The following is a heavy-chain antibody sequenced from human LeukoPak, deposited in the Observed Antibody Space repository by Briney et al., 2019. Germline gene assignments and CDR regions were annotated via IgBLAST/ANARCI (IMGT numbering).Heavy chain of an antibody. J-gene: IGHJ3*02. D-gene: IGHD3-22*01. Sequence: GGSLRLSCTASGFTFSDYWMHWVRQAPGKGLEWVSSISSSSSYIYYADSVKGRFTISRDNAKNSLYLQMNSLRAEDTAVYYCARDPINDYYDSSGPNGDDAFDIWGQGTMVTVSS. CDR2: ISSSSSYI. V-gene: IGHV3-21*01. CDR3: ARDPINDYYDSSGPNGDDAFDI. CDR1: GFTFSDYW.